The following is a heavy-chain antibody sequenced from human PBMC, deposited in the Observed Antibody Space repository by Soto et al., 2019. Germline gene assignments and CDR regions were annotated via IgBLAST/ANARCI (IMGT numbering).Heavy chain of an antibody. CDR3: ARGPKRGSSGSRTKTTFYYYAMDV. CDR1: GFSVSDFD. V-gene: IGHV3-33*01. J-gene: IGHJ6*02. Sequence: PGGSLRLSCVASGFSVSDFDIHWVRQAPGKGLEWMAVMWFDGSKKYYADSVKGRFAISRDISKNTIYLQTNSLRAEDTAVFFCARGPKRGSSGSRTKTTFYYYAMDVWGQGTTVTV. CDR2: MWFDGSKK. D-gene: IGHD3-22*01.